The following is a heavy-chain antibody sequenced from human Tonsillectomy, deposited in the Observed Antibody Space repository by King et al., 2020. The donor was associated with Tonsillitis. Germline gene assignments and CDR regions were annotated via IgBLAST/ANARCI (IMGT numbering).Heavy chain of an antibody. CDR3: ARGSSPWFGNYYYGMDG. CDR2: MNTNSGKT. V-gene: IGHV1-8*02. D-gene: IGHD3-10*01. CDR1: GYTFTSYD. Sequence: VQLVQSGAEVKKPGASVKVSCKASGYTFTSYDINWVRQATGQGLEWMGWMNTNSGKTVYAQRFQGRVTMTRNTPISTAYMELNSLRSEDTAVYYCARGSSPWFGNYYYGMDGWGQGTTVTVSS. J-gene: IGHJ6*02.